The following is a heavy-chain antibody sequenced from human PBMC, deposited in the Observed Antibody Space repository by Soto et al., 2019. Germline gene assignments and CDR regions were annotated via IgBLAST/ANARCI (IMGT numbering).Heavy chain of an antibody. D-gene: IGHD3-10*01. J-gene: IGHJ4*02. CDR1: GFTFSSYA. CDR3: VTSITMVRGQKLVNY. V-gene: IGHV3-64D*08. Sequence: GGSLRLSCSASGFTFSSYAMHWVRQAPGKGLEYVSAISSNGGSTYYADSVKGRFTISRDNSKNTLYLQMSSLRAEDTAVYYCVTSITMVRGQKLVNYWGQGTLVTVSS. CDR2: ISSNGGST.